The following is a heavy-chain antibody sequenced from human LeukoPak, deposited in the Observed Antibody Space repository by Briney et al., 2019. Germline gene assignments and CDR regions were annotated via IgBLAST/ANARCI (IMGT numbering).Heavy chain of an antibody. CDR1: GYTFTSYG. CDR3: ASSTDGDYDFWSGYFV. Sequence: ASVKISCKASGYTFTSYGISWVRQAPGQGLEWMGWISAYNGNTNYAQKLQGRVTMTTDTSTSTAYMELRSLRFDDTAVYYCASSTDGDYDFWSGYFVWGQGTLVTVSS. J-gene: IGHJ4*02. D-gene: IGHD3-3*01. CDR2: ISAYNGNT. V-gene: IGHV1-18*01.